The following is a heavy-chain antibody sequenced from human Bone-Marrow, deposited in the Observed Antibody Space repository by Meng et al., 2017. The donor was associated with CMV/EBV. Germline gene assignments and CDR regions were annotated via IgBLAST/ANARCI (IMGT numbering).Heavy chain of an antibody. D-gene: IGHD3-3*01. V-gene: IGHV4-39*07. CDR2: IYYSGST. CDR3: ARDLVGDFWSGLIPRNWFDP. Sequence: SSYYWGWIRQPPGKGLEWIGSIYYSGSTYYNPSLKSRVTISVDTSKNQFSLKLSSVTAADTAVYYCARDLVGDFWSGLIPRNWFDPWGQGTLVTVSS. CDR1: SSYY. J-gene: IGHJ5*02.